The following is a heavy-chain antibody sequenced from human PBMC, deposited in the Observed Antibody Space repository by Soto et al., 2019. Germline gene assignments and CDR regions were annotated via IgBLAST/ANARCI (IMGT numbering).Heavy chain of an antibody. J-gene: IGHJ2*01. D-gene: IGHD5-12*01. Sequence: SETLSLTCTVSGGSISSYYWSWIRQSPGKGLEWIGYIYYSGSTDYNPSLKSRVSISVDTSKNQFSLKLSSVTAADTAVYYCARLGGYDSKYFDRWGRGTLVTVSS. CDR3: ARLGGYDSKYFDR. V-gene: IGHV4-59*08. CDR1: GGSISSYY. CDR2: IYYSGST.